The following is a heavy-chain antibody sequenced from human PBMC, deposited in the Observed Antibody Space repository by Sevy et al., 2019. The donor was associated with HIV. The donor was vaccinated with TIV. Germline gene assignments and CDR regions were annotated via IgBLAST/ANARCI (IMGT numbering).Heavy chain of an antibody. J-gene: IGHJ4*02. CDR1: GLTFITYA. Sequence: GGSLRLSCAASGLTFITYAMHWVRQAPGKGLEWVAVISYDGSNKYYADSVKGRFTISRDNSKNTLYLQMNGLRDEDTAVYYCARDSREWSVSPRPPDYWGQGTLVTVSS. CDR2: ISYDGSNK. V-gene: IGHV3-30-3*01. D-gene: IGHD3-3*01. CDR3: ARDSREWSVSPRPPDY.